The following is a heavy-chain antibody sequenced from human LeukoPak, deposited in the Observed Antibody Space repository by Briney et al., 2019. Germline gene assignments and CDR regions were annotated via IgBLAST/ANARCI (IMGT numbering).Heavy chain of an antibody. CDR3: ASVRRGFGESSKYYSYYYMDV. CDR1: GGSISSSSYY. Sequence: SETLSLTCTVSGGSISSSSYYWGWIRQPPGKGLEWIANIYYSGSTYYNPSLKSRVTISVDTSKNQLSLKLSAVTAADTAVYYCASVRRGFGESSKYYSYYYMDVWGKGTTVTISS. V-gene: IGHV4-39*01. J-gene: IGHJ6*03. CDR2: IYYSGST. D-gene: IGHD3-10*01.